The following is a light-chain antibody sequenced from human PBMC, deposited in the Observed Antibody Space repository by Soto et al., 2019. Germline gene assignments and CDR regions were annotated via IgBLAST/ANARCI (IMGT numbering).Light chain of an antibody. CDR1: QSVSSSY. Sequence: EIVLTQSPGTLSLSPGEIATLSCRSSQSVSSSYLAWYQQKPGQAPRLLIYGASSRATGIPDRFSGSGSGTDFTLTISRLEPEDFAVYYCQQYGSSLITFGQGTRLEI. CDR2: GAS. J-gene: IGKJ5*01. CDR3: QQYGSSLIT. V-gene: IGKV3-20*01.